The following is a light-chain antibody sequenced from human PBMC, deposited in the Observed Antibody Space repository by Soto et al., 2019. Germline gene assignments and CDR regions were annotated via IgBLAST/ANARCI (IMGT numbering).Light chain of an antibody. CDR1: SSNIGAGYD. CDR2: GNS. Sequence: VLTRPPSVSGAPGQRVAISCTGSSSNIGAGYDVHWYQQLPGTAPKLLIYGNSNRPSGVPDRFSGSKSGTSASLAITGLQAEDEADYYCQSYDSSLSGFYVFGTGTKVTVL. J-gene: IGLJ1*01. V-gene: IGLV1-40*01. CDR3: QSYDSSLSGFYV.